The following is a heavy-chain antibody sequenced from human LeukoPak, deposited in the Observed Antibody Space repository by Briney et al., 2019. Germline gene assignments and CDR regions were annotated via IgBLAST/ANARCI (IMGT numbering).Heavy chain of an antibody. Sequence: SETLSLTCIVSGGSISSSKYYWGWIRQPPGKGLEWIGTIFNSGSTHYNPSLKSRVTISVDTSKNQFSLKLSSVTAADTAVYYCARVEGYFDYWGQGTLVTVSS. CDR1: GGSISSSKYY. CDR3: ARVEGYFDY. D-gene: IGHD3-3*01. CDR2: IFNSGST. V-gene: IGHV4-39*01. J-gene: IGHJ4*02.